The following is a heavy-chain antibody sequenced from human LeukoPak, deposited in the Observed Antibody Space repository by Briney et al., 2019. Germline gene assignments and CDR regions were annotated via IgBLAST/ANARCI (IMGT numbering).Heavy chain of an antibody. Sequence: PSETLSLTCTVSGGSISTSEYYWGWIRQPPGKGLEWIGSIYYSGSTYYNPSLKSRVTISVDTSNNQFSLKLTSVTAADTAVYYCARRGSSKWFDPWGQGTPVTVSS. CDR2: IYYSGST. CDR1: GGSISTSEYY. CDR3: ARRGSSKWFDP. J-gene: IGHJ5*02. V-gene: IGHV4-39*01. D-gene: IGHD6-6*01.